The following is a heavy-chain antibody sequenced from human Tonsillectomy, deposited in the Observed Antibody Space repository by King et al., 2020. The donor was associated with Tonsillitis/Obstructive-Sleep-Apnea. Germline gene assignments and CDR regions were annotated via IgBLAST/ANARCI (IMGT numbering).Heavy chain of an antibody. J-gene: IGHJ4*02. CDR3: ARYDFWSGDFDY. D-gene: IGHD3-3*01. V-gene: IGHV4-59*01. CDR1: GGSISSYY. CDR2: IYYSGST. Sequence: QLQESGPGLVKPSETLSLTCTVSGGSISSYYWSWIRQPPGKGLEWIGYIYYSGSTNYNPSLKSRVTISVDTSKNQFSLKLSSVTAADTAVYYCARYDFWSGDFDYWGQGTLVTVSS.